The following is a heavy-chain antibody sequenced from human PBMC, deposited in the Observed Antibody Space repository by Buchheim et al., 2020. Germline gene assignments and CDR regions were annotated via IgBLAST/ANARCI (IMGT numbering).Heavy chain of an antibody. D-gene: IGHD1-20*01. V-gene: IGHV3-48*04. CDR3: ARVTGTTTPYFDY. J-gene: IGHJ4*02. CDR2: ISSSGSTI. CDR1: GFTFNTYP. Sequence: VQLVESGGGVVQPGRSLRLSCAAYGFTFNTYPMHWVRQAPGKGLEWVSYISSSGSTIYYADSVKGRFTISRDNAKNSLYLQMNSLRAEDTAVYYCARVTGTTTPYFDYWGQGTL.